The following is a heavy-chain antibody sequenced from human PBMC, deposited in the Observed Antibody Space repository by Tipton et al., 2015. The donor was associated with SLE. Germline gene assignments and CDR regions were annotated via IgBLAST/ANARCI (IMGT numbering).Heavy chain of an antibody. CDR3: ARGSDYYGYFEY. D-gene: IGHD3-16*01. CDR1: GDSISRGSYY. J-gene: IGHJ4*02. CDR2: IYTRGDI. V-gene: IGHV4-61*09. Sequence: TLSLTCTVSGDSISRGSYYWSWFRQPAGKGLEWIGHIYTRGDIDYSPFLNSRVSISLDPSKNQFSLTLTSVTAADTAVYYCARGSDYYGYFEYWGQGVLVTVSS.